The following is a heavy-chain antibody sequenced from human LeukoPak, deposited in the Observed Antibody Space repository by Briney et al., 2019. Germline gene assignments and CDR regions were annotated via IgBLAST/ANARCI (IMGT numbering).Heavy chain of an antibody. Sequence: GGSLRLSCAASGFTFSSYAMSWVRQAPAKGLEWVSAISGSGGSTYYADSVKGRFTISRDNSKITLYLQMNSLRAEDTAVYYCARLGYCSSTNCYQSGFDPWGQGTLVTVSS. V-gene: IGHV3-23*01. D-gene: IGHD2-2*01. CDR2: ISGSGGST. J-gene: IGHJ5*02. CDR1: GFTFSSYA. CDR3: ARLGYCSSTNCYQSGFDP.